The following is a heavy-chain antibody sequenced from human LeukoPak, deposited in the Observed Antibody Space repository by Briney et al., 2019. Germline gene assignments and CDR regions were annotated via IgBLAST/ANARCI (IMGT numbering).Heavy chain of an antibody. D-gene: IGHD3-16*01. Sequence: ASVKVSCTASGYTFTSYAMHWVRQAPGQRLEWMGWINAGNGNTKYSQKFQGRVTITRDTSASTAYMELSSLRSEDTAVYYCARELSWGIRDFDYWGQGTLVTVSS. J-gene: IGHJ4*02. CDR3: ARELSWGIRDFDY. CDR1: GYTFTSYA. V-gene: IGHV1-3*01. CDR2: INAGNGNT.